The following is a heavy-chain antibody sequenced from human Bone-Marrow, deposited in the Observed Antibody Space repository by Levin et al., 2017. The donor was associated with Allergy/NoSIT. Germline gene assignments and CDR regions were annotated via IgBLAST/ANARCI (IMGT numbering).Heavy chain of an antibody. V-gene: IGHV4-31*03. CDR1: GGSISGGGYY. D-gene: IGHD5-12*01. Sequence: SETLSLTCTVPGGSISGGGYYWSWIRQHPGKGLEWIGYIYYSGNTYYNPSLKSRVIISVVTSKNQLSLKLTSVTVADTAVYYCARFNGYDFDYWGQRTLVTVSS. CDR2: IYYSGNT. J-gene: IGHJ4*02. CDR3: ARFNGYDFDY.